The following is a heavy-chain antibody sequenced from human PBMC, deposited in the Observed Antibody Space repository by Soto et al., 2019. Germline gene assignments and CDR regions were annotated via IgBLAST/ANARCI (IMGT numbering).Heavy chain of an antibody. J-gene: IGHJ4*02. CDR2: IDSSGATI. Sequence: PGWSLRLSCLASVFNFSDYYMSWIRQAPGKGLEWVSYIDSSGATIYYADSVKGRFSISRDNAKNSVYLQMSSLRAEDTAVYYCAGGRIYDFVWGSYRPGDDHWGQGTLVTVSS. CDR3: AGGRIYDFVWGSYRPGDDH. V-gene: IGHV3-11*01. CDR1: VFNFSDYY. D-gene: IGHD3-16*02.